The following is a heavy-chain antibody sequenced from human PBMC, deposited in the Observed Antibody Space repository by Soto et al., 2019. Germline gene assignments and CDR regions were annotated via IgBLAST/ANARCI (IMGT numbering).Heavy chain of an antibody. V-gene: IGHV3-23*01. J-gene: IGHJ4*02. CDR1: RFTFSNFA. CDR2: ITGTSANT. D-gene: IGHD3-9*01. Sequence: EVQLLESGGGLVQPGGSLRLSCAASRFTFSNFAMSWVRQAPGKGLEWVSTITGTSANTYYTDSVKGRFAISRDNSQNTLYRKMNSLTTEDTAVYYCAKGGATYGLLTHDYWGQGTLVTVSS. CDR3: AKGGATYGLLTHDY.